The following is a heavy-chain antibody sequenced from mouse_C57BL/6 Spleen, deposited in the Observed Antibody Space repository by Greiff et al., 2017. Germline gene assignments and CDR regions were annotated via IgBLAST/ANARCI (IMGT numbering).Heavy chain of an antibody. D-gene: IGHD1-1*01. Sequence: QVQLQQPGAELVRPGSSVKLSCKASGYTFTSYWMHWVKQRPIQGLEWIGNIDPSDSETHYNQKFKDKATLTVDKSSSTAYMQLSSLTSEDSAVYYCARSTTRAMDYWGQGTSVTVSS. V-gene: IGHV1-52*01. CDR3: ARSTTRAMDY. J-gene: IGHJ4*01. CDR1: GYTFTSYW. CDR2: IDPSDSET.